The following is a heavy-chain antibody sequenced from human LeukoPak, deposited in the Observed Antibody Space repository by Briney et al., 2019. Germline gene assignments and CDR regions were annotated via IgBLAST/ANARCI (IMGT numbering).Heavy chain of an antibody. J-gene: IGHJ4*02. Sequence: GGSLRLSCAASGFTFSNAWMSWVRQAPGKGLEWVGRIKSKTDGGTTDYAAPVKGRFTISRDDSKNTLYLQMNSLKTKDTAVYYCTTVSITIFGVVIIHPDYWGQGTLVTVSS. CDR3: TTVSITIFGVVIIHPDY. D-gene: IGHD3-3*01. CDR1: GFTFSNAW. CDR2: IKSKTDGGTT. V-gene: IGHV3-15*01.